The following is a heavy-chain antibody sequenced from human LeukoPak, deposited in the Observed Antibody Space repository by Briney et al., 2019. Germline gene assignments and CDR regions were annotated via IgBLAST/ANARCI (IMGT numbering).Heavy chain of an antibody. J-gene: IGHJ4*02. CDR1: GNSFNNHF. CDR2: IYPGDSET. V-gene: IGHV5-51*01. CDR3: ARRSTVIRGVLEEAFDY. Sequence: GESLKISCKGSGNSFNNHFIGWVRQMPGKGLEWMGIIYPGDSETRYSPSFQGQVTISADKSISTVYLQWCSLEASDTAMYYCARRSTVIRGVLEEAFDYWGQGTLVTVSS. D-gene: IGHD3-10*01.